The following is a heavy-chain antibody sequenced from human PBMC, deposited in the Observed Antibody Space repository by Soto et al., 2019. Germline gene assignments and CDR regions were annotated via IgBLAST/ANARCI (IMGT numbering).Heavy chain of an antibody. J-gene: IGHJ6*02. CDR3: ARDPYNYGDYGYGMDV. V-gene: IGHV3-7*05. D-gene: IGHD3-16*01. CDR1: GFSFSGYW. Sequence: EVQLVESGGDLVRPGGSLRLSCVASGFSFSGYWMSWVRQAPGKGLEWVANIKEDGSEKVYVDSVEGRFTISRDNAKNSLYLQMYSLGADVTAVYYCARDPYNYGDYGYGMDVWGQGTTVTVSS. CDR2: IKEDGSEK.